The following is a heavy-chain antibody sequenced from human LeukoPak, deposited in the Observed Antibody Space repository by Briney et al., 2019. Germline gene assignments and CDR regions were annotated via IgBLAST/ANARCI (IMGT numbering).Heavy chain of an antibody. D-gene: IGHD3-22*01. Sequence: ASVKVSCKASGYTFTGYYMHWVRQAPGQGLEWMGRINPNSGGTNYAQKFQGRVTMTRDTSISTAYMELSRLRSDDTAVYYCARKMNYYDSSGYYDYWGQGTLVTVSS. J-gene: IGHJ4*02. CDR1: GYTFTGYY. V-gene: IGHV1-2*06. CDR2: INPNSGGT. CDR3: ARKMNYYDSSGYYDY.